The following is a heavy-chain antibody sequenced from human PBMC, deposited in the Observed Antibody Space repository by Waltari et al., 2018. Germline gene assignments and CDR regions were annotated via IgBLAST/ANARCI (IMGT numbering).Heavy chain of an antibody. CDR3: ASRRLSRYYFDY. CDR1: GYSISSGYY. Sequence: QVQLQESGPGLVKPSETLSLTCAVSGYSISSGYYWGWIRQPPGKGLEWIGSIYHSGSTYYNPSLKSRVTISVDTAKNQFSLKLSSVTAADTAVYYCASRRLSRYYFDYWGQGTLVTVSS. V-gene: IGHV4-38-2*01. CDR2: IYHSGST. J-gene: IGHJ4*02. D-gene: IGHD3-16*01.